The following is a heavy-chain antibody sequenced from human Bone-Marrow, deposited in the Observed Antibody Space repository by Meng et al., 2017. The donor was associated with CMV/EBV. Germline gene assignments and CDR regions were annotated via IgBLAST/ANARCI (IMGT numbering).Heavy chain of an antibody. J-gene: IGHJ6*02. CDR1: GYTFTGYY. CDR2: ISAYNGNT. V-gene: IGHV1-18*04. Sequence: ASVKVSCKASGYTFTGYYMHWVRQAPGQGLEWMGWISAYNGNTNYAQKLQGRVTVTTDTSTSTAYMELRSLRSDDTAVYYCARDHFSTGTLGLYYYYGMDVWGQGTTVTVSS. D-gene: IGHD3-3*02. CDR3: ARDHFSTGTLGLYYYYGMDV.